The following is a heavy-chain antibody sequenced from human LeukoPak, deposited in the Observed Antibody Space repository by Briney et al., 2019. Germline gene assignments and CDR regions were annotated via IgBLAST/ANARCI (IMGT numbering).Heavy chain of an antibody. V-gene: IGHV4-34*01. CDR3: ARGRTGAAALDF. J-gene: IGHJ4*02. CDR1: GASFSGHY. D-gene: IGHD6-13*01. CDR2: STHSGST. Sequence: SETLSLTCAVYGASFSGHYWTYIRRPPGKGLEWIGESTHSGSTNYNPSLKSRVTISVDTSKNQFSLKLTSVTAADTAVYYCARGRTGAAALDFWGPGTLVTVSS.